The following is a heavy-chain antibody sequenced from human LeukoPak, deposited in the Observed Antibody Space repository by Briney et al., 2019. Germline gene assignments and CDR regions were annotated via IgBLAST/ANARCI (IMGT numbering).Heavy chain of an antibody. J-gene: IGHJ4*02. D-gene: IGHD3-3*01. CDR3: ARDLDFWAAYYFDY. CDR2: ISSSSSTI. V-gene: IGHV3-48*01. CDR1: GFTFSSYS. Sequence: PGGSLRLSCAASGFTFSSYSMNWVRQAPGKGLEWVSYISSSSSTIYYADSVKGRFTISRDNAKNSLHLQMNSLRAEDTAVYYCARDLDFWAAYYFDYWGQGTLVTVSS.